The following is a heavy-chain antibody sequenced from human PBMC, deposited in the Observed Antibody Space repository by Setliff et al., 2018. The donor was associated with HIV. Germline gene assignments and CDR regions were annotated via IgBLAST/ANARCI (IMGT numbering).Heavy chain of an antibody. D-gene: IGHD3-3*01. Sequence: VKVSCKASGGPFTSSSIGWVRQAPGQGLEWMGRIIPILGVPRYAQKFQGRVTITADKSTSTSYMHLSSLRAEDTAVYYCARDVSWRVRTYIDYWGQGALVTVSS. J-gene: IGHJ4*02. CDR1: GGPFTSSS. CDR3: ARDVSWRVRTYIDY. CDR2: IIPILGVP. V-gene: IGHV1-69*04.